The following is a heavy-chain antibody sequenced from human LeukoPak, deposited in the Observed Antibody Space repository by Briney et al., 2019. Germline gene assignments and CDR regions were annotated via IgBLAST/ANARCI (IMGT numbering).Heavy chain of an antibody. CDR3: ARGIRGYSGHEGDY. CDR1: GFTFSSYS. V-gene: IGHV3-21*01. CDR2: ISSSSSYI. D-gene: IGHD5-12*01. J-gene: IGHJ4*02. Sequence: GGSLRLSCAASGFTFSSYSMNWVRQAPGKGLEWVSSISSSSSYIYYADSVEGRFTISRDNAKNSLYLQMNSLRAEDTAVYYCARGIRGYSGHEGDYWGQGTLVTVSS.